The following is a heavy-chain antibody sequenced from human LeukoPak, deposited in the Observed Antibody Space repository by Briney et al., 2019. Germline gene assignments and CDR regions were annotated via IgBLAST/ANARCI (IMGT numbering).Heavy chain of an antibody. V-gene: IGHV3-48*03. CDR3: ARDGVRDGLYFDY. J-gene: IGHJ4*02. Sequence: GGSLRLSCAASGFTFSSYEMSWVRQAPGKGLEWVSYISSSGSTIYYADSVKGRFTISRDNAKNSLYLQMSSLRAEDTAVYYCARDGVRDGLYFDYWGQGTLVTVSS. CDR2: ISSSGSTI. CDR1: GFTFSSYE. D-gene: IGHD5-24*01.